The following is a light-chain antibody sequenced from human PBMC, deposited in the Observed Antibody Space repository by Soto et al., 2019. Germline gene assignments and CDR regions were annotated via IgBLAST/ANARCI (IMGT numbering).Light chain of an antibody. CDR2: GDS. V-gene: IGLV3-21*02. CDR1: NIRTKS. J-gene: IGLJ1*01. Sequence: SYHLTQAPSVSVAPGQTARITWGGNNIRTKSVHWYQRKPGQAPALGVSGDSDRPAGIPERFSGSNSGNTATLTTGRFCAGDEADSFCQVWDSGSAHYVFGAGTKATVL. CDR3: QVWDSGSAHYV.